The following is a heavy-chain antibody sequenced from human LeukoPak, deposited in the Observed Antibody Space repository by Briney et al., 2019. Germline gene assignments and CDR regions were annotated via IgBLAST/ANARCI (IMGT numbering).Heavy chain of an antibody. Sequence: GGSLRLSCAASGFTVSSNYMSWVRQAPGKGLEWVSVIYSGGSTYYADSVKGRFTISRDNSKNTLYLQMNSLRAEDTAVYYCARVAHYDSSGIENHWGQGTLVTVSS. V-gene: IGHV3-53*01. J-gene: IGHJ5*02. D-gene: IGHD3-22*01. CDR3: ARVAHYDSSGIENH. CDR2: IYSGGST. CDR1: GFTVSSNY.